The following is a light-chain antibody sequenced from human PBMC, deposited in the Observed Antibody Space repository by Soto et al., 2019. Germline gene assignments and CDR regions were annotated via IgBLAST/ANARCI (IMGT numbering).Light chain of an antibody. CDR2: DAS. CDR1: QSVSSY. CDR3: QQRSNWALT. V-gene: IGKV3-11*01. J-gene: IGKJ4*01. Sequence: EIVLTQSPATLSLSPGERATLSCRASQSVSSYLAWYQQKPGQAPRLLIYDASNRATGIPARFSGSGSGTDFTLTISSLEPEGFAVYYCQQRSNWALTFGGGTKVEIK.